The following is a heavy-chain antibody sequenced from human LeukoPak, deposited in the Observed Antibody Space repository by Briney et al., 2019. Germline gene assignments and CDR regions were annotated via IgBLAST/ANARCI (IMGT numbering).Heavy chain of an antibody. CDR3: ARDKYGGNSNAFDI. CDR2: INSDGSST. V-gene: IGHV3-74*01. D-gene: IGHD4-23*01. Sequence: PGGSLRLSCAASGFTFSTYWMHWVRQAPGRGLVWVSRINSDGSSTHYADSVKGRFTISRDNAKNTLYLQMNSLRVEDTAMYYCARDKYGGNSNAFDIWGQGTMVTVSS. J-gene: IGHJ3*02. CDR1: GFTFSTYW.